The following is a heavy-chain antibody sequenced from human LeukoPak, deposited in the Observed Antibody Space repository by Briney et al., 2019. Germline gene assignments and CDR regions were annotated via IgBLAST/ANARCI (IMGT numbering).Heavy chain of an antibody. D-gene: IGHD1-26*01. V-gene: IGHV3-30*04. CDR3: ARYPSGSIDY. CDR2: ISYDGSNK. CDR1: GFTFSSYA. Sequence: GGSLRLSCAASGFTFSSYAMHWVRQAPGKGLEWVAVISYDGSNKYYADSVKGRFTISRDNSKSTLYLQMNSLRAEDTAVYYCARYPSGSIDYWGQGTLVTVSS. J-gene: IGHJ4*02.